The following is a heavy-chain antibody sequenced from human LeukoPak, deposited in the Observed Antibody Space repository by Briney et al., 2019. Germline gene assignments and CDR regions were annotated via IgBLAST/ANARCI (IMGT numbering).Heavy chain of an antibody. D-gene: IGHD6-19*01. CDR2: MNPNSANT. V-gene: IGHV1-8*01. CDR3: ARGVLLSVAGMSTYFDS. J-gene: IGHJ4*02. CDR1: GYTFTTFD. Sequence: VASVKVSCKASGYTFTTFDVNWVRQATGQGLEWMGWMNPNSANTDYAHKFQGRVTMTRDTSISTAYLELSSLRSEDTAVYYCARGVLLSVAGMSTYFDSWGQGTLVTVSS.